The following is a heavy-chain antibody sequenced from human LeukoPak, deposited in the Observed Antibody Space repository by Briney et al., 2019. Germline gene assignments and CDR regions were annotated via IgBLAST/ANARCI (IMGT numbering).Heavy chain of an antibody. CDR2: IYSSGST. J-gene: IGHJ2*01. V-gene: IGHV4-61*02. D-gene: IGHD1-1*01. CDR1: GGSISSGSYY. CDR3: ARWGTVSWYFDP. Sequence: SRTLSLTCTVSGGSISSGSYYRSWIRQPAGKGLEWIGRIYSSGSTDYNPSLKSRVTISVDTSKNQFSLKLTSVTAADTAVYYCARWGTVSWYFDPWGRGTLVTVSS.